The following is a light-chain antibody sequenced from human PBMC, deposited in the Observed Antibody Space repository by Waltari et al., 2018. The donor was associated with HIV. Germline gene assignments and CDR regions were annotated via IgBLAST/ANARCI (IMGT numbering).Light chain of an antibody. V-gene: IGKV4-1*01. CDR3: QQYYMTPPT. CDR2: WAT. J-gene: IGKJ1*01. Sequence: DVVMTQSPDALKGSLGERVTINFTSRQSVFSNSNKKSYLAWYQQSPGQTPNLLVYWATTRVSGVPALFSGSGSGTDFTLTSNNLQAEDAAIYYCQQYYMTPPTFGQGTKVEI. CDR1: QSVFSNSNKKSY.